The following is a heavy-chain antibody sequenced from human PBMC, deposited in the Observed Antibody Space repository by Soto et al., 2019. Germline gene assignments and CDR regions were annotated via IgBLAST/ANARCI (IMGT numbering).Heavy chain of an antibody. CDR3: AAYCYTMTCTHFHGYS. V-gene: IGHV3-7*03. Sequence: PGWSLRLSCAVSGFRFRDYWMSWVRQAPGKGLEWVANIKQDESDKYYVDSVKGRFTISRDNAKNALYLQMNSLRVEDTAVYYCAAYCYTMTCTHFHGYSWAQGTEVTVSS. J-gene: IGHJ5*02. CDR2: IKQDESDK. CDR1: GFRFRDYW. D-gene: IGHD3-16*02.